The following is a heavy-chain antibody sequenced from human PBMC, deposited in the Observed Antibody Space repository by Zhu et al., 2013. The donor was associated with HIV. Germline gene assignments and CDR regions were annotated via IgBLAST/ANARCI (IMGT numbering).Heavy chain of an antibody. CDR2: IIPIFGTA. V-gene: IGHV1-69*06. CDR3: AREAWESGIVVVPAAILDY. D-gene: IGHD2-2*02. Sequence: VQSQVQLVQSGAEVKVSCKASGGTFTSYGISWVRQAPGQGLEWMGGIIPIFGTANYAQKFQGRVTITADKSTSTAYMELSSLRSEDTAVYYCAREAWESGIVVVPAAILDYWGQGTLVTVSS. J-gene: IGHJ4*02. CDR1: GGTFTSYG.